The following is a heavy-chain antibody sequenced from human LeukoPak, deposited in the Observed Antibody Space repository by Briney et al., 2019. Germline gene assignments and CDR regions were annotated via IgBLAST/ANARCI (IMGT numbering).Heavy chain of an antibody. D-gene: IGHD3-10*01. V-gene: IGHV3-7*01. J-gene: IGHJ1*01. CDR2: IKQDGSEK. CDR3: ANPPVYGSGSYTEYFQH. Sequence: PGGSLRLSCAASGFTFSSYWMSWVRQAPGKGLEWVANIKQDGSEKYYVDSVKGRFTISRDNAKNSLYRQMNSLRAEDTAVYYCANPPVYGSGSYTEYFQHWGQGTLVTVSS. CDR1: GFTFSSYW.